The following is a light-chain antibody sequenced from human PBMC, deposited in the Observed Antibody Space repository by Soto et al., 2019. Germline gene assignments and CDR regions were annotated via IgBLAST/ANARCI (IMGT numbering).Light chain of an antibody. CDR2: GGS. CDR1: QSVNSNY. CDR3: QQYGSSTRT. Sequence: EIVLTHSPGTLSLSPWDGATLSCRASQSVNSNYFTWYQQIPGQAPRLLIYGGSSRATGIPDRFSGSGSGTDFTLAISRLEPEDFAVYYCQQYGSSTRTFGQGTKVDIK. V-gene: IGKV3-20*01. J-gene: IGKJ1*01.